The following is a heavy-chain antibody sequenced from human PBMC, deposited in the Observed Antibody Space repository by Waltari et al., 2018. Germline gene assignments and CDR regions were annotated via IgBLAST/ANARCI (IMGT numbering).Heavy chain of an antibody. CDR2: IYYSGST. Sequence: QVQLQESGPGLVKPSQTLSLTCTVSGGSISSGGYYWSWIRQHPGKGLEWIGYIYYSGSTYYNPSLKSRVTISVDTSKNQFSLKLSSVTAADTAVYYCARERRRGYYPDAFDIWGQGTMVTVSS. CDR3: ARERRRGYYPDAFDI. V-gene: IGHV4-31*03. D-gene: IGHD3-22*01. J-gene: IGHJ3*02. CDR1: GGSISSGGYY.